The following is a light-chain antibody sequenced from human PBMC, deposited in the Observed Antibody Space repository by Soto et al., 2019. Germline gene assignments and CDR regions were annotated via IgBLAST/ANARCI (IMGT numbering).Light chain of an antibody. J-gene: IGKJ3*01. CDR1: QSVSSF. CDR2: DAS. V-gene: IGKV3-11*01. Sequence: EIVLTQSPATLSLSPGEAATLSCRASQSVSSFLAWYQQKPGQAPRLLIYDASKRATGIPARFSGSGSGTDFTLTISRLEPEDFAVYYCQQRSNIVTFGPGTKVDIK. CDR3: QQRSNIVT.